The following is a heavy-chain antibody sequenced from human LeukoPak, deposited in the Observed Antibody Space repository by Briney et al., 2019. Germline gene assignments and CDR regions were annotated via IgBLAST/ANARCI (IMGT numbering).Heavy chain of an antibody. V-gene: IGHV1-69*13. CDR1: GGTFSSYA. CDR2: IIPIFGTA. Sequence: SVKVSCKASGGTFSSYAISWVRQAPGQGLEWMGGIIPIFGTANYAQKFQGRVTITADESTSTAYMELSSLRSEDTAVYYCARAVSGVSMGYYYYMDVWGKGTTVTVSS. CDR3: ARAVSGVSMGYYYYMDV. J-gene: IGHJ6*03. D-gene: IGHD2-8*01.